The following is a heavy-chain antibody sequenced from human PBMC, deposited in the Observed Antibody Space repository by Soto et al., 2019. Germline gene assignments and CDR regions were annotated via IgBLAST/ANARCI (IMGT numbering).Heavy chain of an antibody. CDR2: ISGSGGST. CDR1: GFTFNTYA. CDR3: AKDPHFDWLYYFDY. J-gene: IGHJ4*02. V-gene: IGHV3-23*01. Sequence: GGSLRLSCAASGFTFNTYAMNWVRQAPGKGLEWVSTISGSGGSTYYADSVRGRFTISRDNSKNTLYLQMNSLRPEDTAVYYCAKDPHFDWLYYFDYWGQGTLVTVSS. D-gene: IGHD3-9*01.